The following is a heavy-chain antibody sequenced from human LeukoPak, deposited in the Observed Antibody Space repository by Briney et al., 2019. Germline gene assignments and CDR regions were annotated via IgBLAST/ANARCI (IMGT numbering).Heavy chain of an antibody. J-gene: IGHJ4*02. CDR1: GGSFSGYY. V-gene: IGHV4-34*01. D-gene: IGHD2-2*01. Sequence: PSETLSLTCAVYGGSFSGYYWSWIRQPPGKGLEWIGEINHSGSTNYNPSLKSRVTISVDTSKNQFSLKLSSVTAADTAVYYCARVGYCSSTSCNNFDYWGQGTLVTVSS. CDR3: ARVGYCSSTSCNNFDY. CDR2: INHSGST.